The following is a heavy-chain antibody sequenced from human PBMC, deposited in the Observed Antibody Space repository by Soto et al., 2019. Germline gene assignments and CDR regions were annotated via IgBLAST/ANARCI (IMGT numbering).Heavy chain of an antibody. CDR2: IIPIFGPA. CDR1: GGTFSSYA. V-gene: IGHV1-69*01. J-gene: IGHJ6*01. D-gene: IGHD2-8*02. CDR3: ARGWSMAGGMDV. Sequence: QVQLVQSGAEVKKPGSSVKVSCKASGGTFSSYAISWVRKATGQGLEWMGGIIPIFGPANYAQKFQGRVTITADDSSSTAYMELSSLRSEDTAVYYCARGWSMAGGMDVWGQGPTVTVSS.